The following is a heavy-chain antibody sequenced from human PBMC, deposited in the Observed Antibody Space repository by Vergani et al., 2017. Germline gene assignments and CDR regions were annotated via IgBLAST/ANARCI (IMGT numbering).Heavy chain of an antibody. D-gene: IGHD4-23*01. Sequence: EVQLVESGGGLVKPGGSLRLSCAASGFTFSSYSMNWVRQAPGKGLEWVSSISSSSSYIYYADSVKGRFTISRDNAKNSLYLQMNSLRAEDTAVYYCARDRGYGGVFDYWGQGTLVTVSS. CDR1: GFTFSSYS. V-gene: IGHV3-21*01. J-gene: IGHJ4*02. CDR3: ARDRGYGGVFDY. CDR2: ISSSSSYI.